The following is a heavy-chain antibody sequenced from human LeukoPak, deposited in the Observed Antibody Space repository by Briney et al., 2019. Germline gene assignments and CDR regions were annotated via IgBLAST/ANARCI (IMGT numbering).Heavy chain of an antibody. V-gene: IGHV1-69*04. CDR3: AAALYIGQLLSAFDF. CDR1: GDTFKSYG. Sequence: ASVKVSCKASGDTFKSYGISWVRQALGQGLEWMGRIIPIVDETDYTQKFQGRVTFTADKSTSTAYMELSGLTSEDTAVYYCAAALYIGQLLSAFDFWGQGTPVIVSS. D-gene: IGHD3-10*01. J-gene: IGHJ4*02. CDR2: IIPIVDET.